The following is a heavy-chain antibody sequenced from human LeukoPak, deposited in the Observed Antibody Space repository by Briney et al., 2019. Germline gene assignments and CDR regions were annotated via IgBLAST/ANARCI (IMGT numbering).Heavy chain of an antibody. D-gene: IGHD1-26*01. J-gene: IGHJ6*02. CDR3: AREGSVGATWYYYYGMDV. CDR2: IIPIFGTA. V-gene: IGHV1-69*13. Sequence: SVKVSCTASGGTFSSYAISWVRQAPGQGLEWMGGIIPIFGTANYAQKFQGRVTITADESTSTAYMELSSLRSEDTAVYYCAREGSVGATWYYYYGMDVWGQGTTVTVSS. CDR1: GGTFSSYA.